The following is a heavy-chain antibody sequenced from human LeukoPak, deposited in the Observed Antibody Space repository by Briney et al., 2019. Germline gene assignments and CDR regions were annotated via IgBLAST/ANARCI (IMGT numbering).Heavy chain of an antibody. D-gene: IGHD5-12*01. V-gene: IGHV4-59*01. J-gene: IGHJ5*02. CDR3: ARDHPVDGFDP. Sequence: PSETLSLTCTVSGGSISSYYWSWIRQPPGRGLEWIGYIYYSGSTNYNPSLKSRVTISVDTSKNQFSLKLSSVTAADTAVYYCARDHPVDGFDPWGQGTLVTVSS. CDR1: GGSISSYY. CDR2: IYYSGST.